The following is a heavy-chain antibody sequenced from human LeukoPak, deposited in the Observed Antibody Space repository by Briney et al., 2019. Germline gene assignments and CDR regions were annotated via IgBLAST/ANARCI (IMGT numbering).Heavy chain of an antibody. J-gene: IGHJ4*02. D-gene: IGHD6-19*01. CDR3: ARGGYYSSGWYLFDY. CDR2: ISGSGGST. CDR1: GFTFSSYA. V-gene: IGHV3-23*01. Sequence: GGSLRLSCAASGFTFSSYAMSWVRQAPGKGLEWVSAISGSGGSTYYADSVKGRFTISRDNSKNTLYLQMNSLRAEDRAVYYCARGGYYSSGWYLFDYWGQGTLVTVSS.